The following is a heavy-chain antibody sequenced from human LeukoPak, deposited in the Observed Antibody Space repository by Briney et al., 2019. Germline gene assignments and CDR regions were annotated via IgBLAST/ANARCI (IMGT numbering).Heavy chain of an antibody. V-gene: IGHV3-23*01. CDR1: GFTFSSYA. CDR2: ISGSGGST. D-gene: IGHD2-2*01. CDR3: AKTRYTVVVPAAKGGYFDY. Sequence: GGSLRLSCAASGFTFSSYAMSWVRQAPGKGLEWVSAISGSGGSTYYADSVKGRFTISRDNSKNTLYLQMNSLRAEDTAVYYCAKTRYTVVVPAAKGGYFDYWGQGTLVTVSP. J-gene: IGHJ4*02.